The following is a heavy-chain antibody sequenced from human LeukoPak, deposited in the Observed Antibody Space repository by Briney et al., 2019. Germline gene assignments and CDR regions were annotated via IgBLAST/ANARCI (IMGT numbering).Heavy chain of an antibody. D-gene: IGHD3-10*01. CDR3: ARASGPFDY. J-gene: IGHJ4*02. CDR2: ISYDGSNK. Sequence: GGSLRLSCAASGFTFSSYVMRWVRQAPGKGLEWVALISYDGSNKYYADSVKGRFTISRDNSKNTLYLQMNSLRAEDTAVYSCARASGPFDYWGQGTLVTVSS. CDR1: GFTFSSYV. V-gene: IGHV3-30*03.